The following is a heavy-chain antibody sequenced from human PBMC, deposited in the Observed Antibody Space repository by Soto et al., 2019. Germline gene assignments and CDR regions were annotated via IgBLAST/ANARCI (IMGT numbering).Heavy chain of an antibody. V-gene: IGHV3-30*03. Sequence: GGSLRPSCAASGFTFSSYGMHWVRQAPGKGLEWVAVISYDGSNKYYADSVKGRFTISRDNSKNTLYLQMNSLRAEDTAVYYCARNLGATHYYYYGMDVWGQGTTVTVSS. J-gene: IGHJ6*02. CDR2: ISYDGSNK. D-gene: IGHD1-26*01. CDR3: ARNLGATHYYYYGMDV. CDR1: GFTFSSYG.